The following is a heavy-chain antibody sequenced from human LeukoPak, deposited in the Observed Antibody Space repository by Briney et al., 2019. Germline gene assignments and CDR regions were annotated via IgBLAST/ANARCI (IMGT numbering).Heavy chain of an antibody. CDR1: GLTFSTYW. CDR2: ISGSGGST. V-gene: IGHV3-23*01. J-gene: IGHJ4*02. CDR3: AKGITVTNYY. Sequence: PGGSLRLSCAVSGLTFSTYWMSWVRQAPGKGLEWVSAISGSGGSTYYADSVKGRFTISRDNSKNTLYLQMNSLRAEDTAVYYCAKGITVTNYYWGQGTLVTVSS. D-gene: IGHD4-17*01.